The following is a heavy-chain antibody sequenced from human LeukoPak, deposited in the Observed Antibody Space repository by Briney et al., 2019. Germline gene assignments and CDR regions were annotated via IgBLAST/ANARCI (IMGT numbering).Heavy chain of an antibody. Sequence: GGSLRLSCAASGFTFSDHYMAWVRQAPGKGLDWVGRIRNKPNSYTTEYAASVKGRFTISRDDSKNSLYLQMNSLKTEDTAFYYCAREVYDSSGYSPDYWGQGTLVTVSS. J-gene: IGHJ4*02. CDR3: AREVYDSSGYSPDY. D-gene: IGHD3-22*01. CDR2: IRNKPNSYTT. V-gene: IGHV3-72*01. CDR1: GFTFSDHY.